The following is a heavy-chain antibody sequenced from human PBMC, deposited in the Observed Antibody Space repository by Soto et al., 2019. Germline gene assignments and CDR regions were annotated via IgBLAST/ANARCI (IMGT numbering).Heavy chain of an antibody. CDR3: ASNVLIWFGRGLGYYYYYGMDV. V-gene: IGHV4-4*02. D-gene: IGHD3-10*01. J-gene: IGHJ6*02. CDR1: GGSISSSNW. Sequence: SETLSLTXAVSGGSISSSNWWSWVRQPPGKGLEWIGEIYHSGSTNYNPSLKSRVTISVDKSKNQFSLKLSSVTAADTAVYYCASNVLIWFGRGLGYYYYYGMDVWGQGTTVTVSS. CDR2: IYHSGST.